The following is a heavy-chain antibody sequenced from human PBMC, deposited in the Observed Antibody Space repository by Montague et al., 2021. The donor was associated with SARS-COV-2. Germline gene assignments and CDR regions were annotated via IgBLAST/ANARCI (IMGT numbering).Heavy chain of an antibody. CDR2: LHHSGAT. Sequence: SETLSLTCAVTGASMSPYHWSWIRQPPGKGLEWIGNLHHSGATNYNPSLESRVTMSVDTSKNQFSRNLISVTAADTAVYFCATSLGGRYYWADYYFDYWGQGILVTVSA. D-gene: IGHD3-10*01. CDR3: ATSLGGRYYWADYYFDY. V-gene: IGHV4-59*03. CDR1: GASMSPYH. J-gene: IGHJ4*02.